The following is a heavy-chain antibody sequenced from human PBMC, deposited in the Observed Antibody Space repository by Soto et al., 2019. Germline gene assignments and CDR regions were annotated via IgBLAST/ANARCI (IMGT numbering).Heavy chain of an antibody. V-gene: IGHV1-8*01. Sequence: ASVKVSCKASGYTFTSYDINWVRQATGQGLEWMGWMNPNSGNTGYAQKFQGRVTMTRNTSISTAYMELSSLRAEDTAVYYCARDSTPYYDILTGYSWVDYWGQGTLVTVSS. J-gene: IGHJ4*02. CDR3: ARDSTPYYDILTGYSWVDY. CDR2: MNPNSGNT. D-gene: IGHD3-9*01. CDR1: GYTFTSYD.